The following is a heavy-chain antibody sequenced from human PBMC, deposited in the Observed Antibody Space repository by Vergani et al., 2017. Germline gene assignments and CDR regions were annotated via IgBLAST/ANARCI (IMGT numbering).Heavy chain of an antibody. CDR3: ARDHYDILTGYYRPDY. D-gene: IGHD3-9*01. CDR1: GFIFSDYN. CDR2: ISGRSSYV. Sequence: EVQLVESGGGLVQPGGSLRLSCETSGFIFSDYNLNWVRQAPGSGLEWVASISGRSSYVNYAVSVKGRFTISRDNAKNSVHLQMNSLRAEDTAVYYCARDHYDILTGYYRPDYWGQGTLVTVSS. J-gene: IGHJ4*02. V-gene: IGHV3-21*06.